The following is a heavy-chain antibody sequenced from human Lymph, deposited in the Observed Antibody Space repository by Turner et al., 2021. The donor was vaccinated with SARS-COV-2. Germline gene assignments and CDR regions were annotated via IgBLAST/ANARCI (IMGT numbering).Heavy chain of an antibody. CDR2: ISSRSSYI. J-gene: IGHJ6*02. Sequence: EVQLVESGGGLVKPGGSLRLYCAASGFTFSSYSMNWVRQAPGKGLEWVSSISSRSSYIYNADSVKGRFTISRENAKNSLYLQMNSLRAEDTAVYYCARYYYDFWSGYNSYYYGMDVWGQGTTVTVSS. CDR3: ARYYYDFWSGYNSYYYGMDV. D-gene: IGHD3-3*01. CDR1: GFTFSSYS. V-gene: IGHV3-21*01.